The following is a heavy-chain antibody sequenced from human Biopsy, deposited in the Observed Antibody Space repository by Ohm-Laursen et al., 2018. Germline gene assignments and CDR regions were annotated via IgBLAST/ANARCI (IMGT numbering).Heavy chain of an antibody. CDR2: TIYRSKCSN. Sequence: QTLSLTCAISGDSVSSNTVAWNWIRQSPSRGLEWLGRTIYRSKCSNDYAVSVKNRITIDPDTSKNQFSLQLNSVTPEDTAIYYCARGRYAAFDIWGQGTKVTISS. CDR3: ARGRYAAFDI. V-gene: IGHV6-1*01. D-gene: IGHD3-9*01. J-gene: IGHJ3*02. CDR1: GDSVSSNTVA.